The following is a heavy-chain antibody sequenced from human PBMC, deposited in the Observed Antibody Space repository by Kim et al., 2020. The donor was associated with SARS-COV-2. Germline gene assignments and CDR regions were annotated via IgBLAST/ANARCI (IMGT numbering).Heavy chain of an antibody. Sequence: SETLSLTCTVSGGSISSGGYYWSWIRQHPGKGLEWVGYIYFSGSTYYNPSLRGRVSISVDTSKNQFFLNLSSVTAADTAIYYCARDPSGSGWYRWGHGT. CDR3: ARDPSGSGWYR. CDR2: IYFSGST. D-gene: IGHD6-19*01. V-gene: IGHV4-31*03. CDR1: GGSISSGGYY. J-gene: IGHJ4*01.